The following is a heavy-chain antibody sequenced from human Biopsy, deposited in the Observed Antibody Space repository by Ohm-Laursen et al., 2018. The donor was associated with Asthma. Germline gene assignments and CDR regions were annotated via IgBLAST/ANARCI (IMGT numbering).Heavy chain of an antibody. Sequence: SVNASCKTSGYTFNSAGITWVRLAPGQGLEWMGWLSVYNGNTKVAQKLQDRVSMITDTSTSAAYMELRSLISDDTAVYFCARAVDYSHYYGIDVWGQGTTVTVS. CDR1: GYTFNSAG. D-gene: IGHD3-10*01. CDR3: ARAVDYSHYYGIDV. CDR2: LSVYNGNT. V-gene: IGHV1-18*01. J-gene: IGHJ6*02.